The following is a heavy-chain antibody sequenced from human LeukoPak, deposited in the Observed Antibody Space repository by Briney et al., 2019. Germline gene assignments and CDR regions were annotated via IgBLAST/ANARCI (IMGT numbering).Heavy chain of an antibody. CDR2: IFHSGST. Sequence: PSETLSLTCAVSGDSVGSSYWWSWVRQPPGKGLEWIGEIFHSGSTNYNLSLKSRVTISIDKSNNEFSLRLNSVTPADTAVYFCARVMNAPMAYADYWGQGTLVTVSS. CDR3: ARVMNAPMAYADY. D-gene: IGHD3-10*01. J-gene: IGHJ4*02. CDR1: GDSVGSSYW. V-gene: IGHV4-4*02.